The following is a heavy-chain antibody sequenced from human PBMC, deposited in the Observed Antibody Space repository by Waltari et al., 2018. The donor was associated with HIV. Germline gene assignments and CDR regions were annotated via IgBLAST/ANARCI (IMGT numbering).Heavy chain of an antibody. V-gene: IGHV1-3*01. D-gene: IGHD4-17*01. CDR2: INAGNGNT. Sequence: QVQLVQSGAEVKKPGASVKVSCKASGYTFTSYAMHWVRQAPGQRLEWMGGINAGNGNTKYSQKFQGRVTITRDTSASTAYMELSSLRSEDTAVYYCARSGDPTQTTVTSVFDYWGQGTLVTVSS. CDR1: GYTFTSYA. CDR3: ARSGDPTQTTVTSVFDY. J-gene: IGHJ4*02.